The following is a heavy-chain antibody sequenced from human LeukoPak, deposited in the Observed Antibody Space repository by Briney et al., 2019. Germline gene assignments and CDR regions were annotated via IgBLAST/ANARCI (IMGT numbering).Heavy chain of an antibody. D-gene: IGHD3-10*01. V-gene: IGHV3-30*02. CDR1: GFTFSSYG. CDR3: AKGTTWFGELSHAFDI. Sequence: GGSLRLSCAASGFTFSSYGMHWVRQAPGKGLERVAFIRYDGSNKYYADSVKGRFTISRDNSKNTLYLQMNSLRAEDTAVYYCAKGTTWFGELSHAFDIWGQGTMVTVSS. CDR2: IRYDGSNK. J-gene: IGHJ3*02.